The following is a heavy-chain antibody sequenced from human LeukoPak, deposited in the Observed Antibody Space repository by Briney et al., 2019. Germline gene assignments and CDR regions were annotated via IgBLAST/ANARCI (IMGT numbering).Heavy chain of an antibody. J-gene: IGHJ3*02. V-gene: IGHV1-69*04. Sequence: SVTVSFTASGGTFSIYAISWVRQAPGQGREWMGGIIPILGIANYAQKFQARVTIPADKSTSTAYMELSRLRSDDTALYYCAREYDSSGLKAFDIWGQGTMVTVSS. D-gene: IGHD3-22*01. CDR3: AREYDSSGLKAFDI. CDR1: GGTFSIYA. CDR2: IIPILGIA.